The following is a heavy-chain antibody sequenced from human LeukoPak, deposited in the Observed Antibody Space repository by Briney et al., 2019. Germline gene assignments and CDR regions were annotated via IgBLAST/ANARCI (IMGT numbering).Heavy chain of an antibody. Sequence: GGSLRLSCAASGLIFSNSAMNWVRQAPGKGLEWVAHINTDGGTTRYADSVKGRLTVSRDNAKNTLYLEMNRLRAEDTAVYYCARDNAYMLDYWGQGTQVTVSS. J-gene: IGHJ4*02. V-gene: IGHV3-74*01. CDR1: GLIFSNSA. CDR3: ARDNAYMLDY. CDR2: INTDGGTT. D-gene: IGHD5-24*01.